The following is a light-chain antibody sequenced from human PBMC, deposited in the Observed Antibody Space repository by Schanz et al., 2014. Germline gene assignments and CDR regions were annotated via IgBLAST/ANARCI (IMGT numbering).Light chain of an antibody. J-gene: IGKJ1*01. CDR2: GAS. Sequence: ETVLTQSPGALSLSPGERATLSCRASQTFSSRYLAWYQQKPGQAPRLLIYGASSRATGIPDRFSGSGSVTSFTVAIKSLQSEYFAVYYCDQVDSWLWTSCQGPKV. V-gene: IGKV3-20*01. CDR3: DQVDSWLWT. CDR1: QTFSSRY.